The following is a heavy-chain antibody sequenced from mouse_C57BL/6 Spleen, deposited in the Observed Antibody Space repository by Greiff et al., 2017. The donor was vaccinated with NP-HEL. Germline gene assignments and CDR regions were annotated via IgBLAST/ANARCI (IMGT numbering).Heavy chain of an antibody. CDR2: IYPGDGDT. CDR3: ARSYYGSSYPMDY. Sequence: QVQLQQSGPELVKPGASVKISCKASGYAFSSSWMNWVKQRPGKGLEWIGRIYPGDGDTNYNGKFKGKATLTADKYSSTAYMQLSSLTSEDSAVYFCARSYYGSSYPMDYWGQGTSVTVSS. V-gene: IGHV1-82*01. CDR1: GYAFSSSW. J-gene: IGHJ4*01. D-gene: IGHD1-1*01.